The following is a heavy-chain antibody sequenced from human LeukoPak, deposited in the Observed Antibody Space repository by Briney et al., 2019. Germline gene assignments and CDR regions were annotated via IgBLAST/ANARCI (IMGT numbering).Heavy chain of an antibody. V-gene: IGHV4-59*01. CDR3: ASSPTTAIAAADNWFDP. CDR2: IYYSGST. J-gene: IGHJ5*02. D-gene: IGHD6-13*01. Sequence: SETLSLTCTVSGGSISSYYWSWIRQPPGKGLEWIGYIYYSGSTNYNPSLKSRVTISVDTSKNQFSLKLSSVTAADTAVYYRASSPTTAIAAADNWFDPWGQGTLVTVSS. CDR1: GGSISSYY.